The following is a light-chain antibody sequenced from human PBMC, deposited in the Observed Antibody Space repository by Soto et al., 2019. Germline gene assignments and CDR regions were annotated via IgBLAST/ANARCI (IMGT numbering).Light chain of an antibody. J-gene: IGKJ1*01. V-gene: IGKV3-20*01. CDR3: QQYGSSDT. Sequence: FLTQSPGTLTLSPGERATLSCRASQVVGNNYLAWYQQNPGQAPSPLIYGASNRATGIPDWLSGSGSGTDFTLTISRLEPEDVAVYYCQQYGSSDTFGQGTKVDIK. CDR2: GAS. CDR1: QVVGNNY.